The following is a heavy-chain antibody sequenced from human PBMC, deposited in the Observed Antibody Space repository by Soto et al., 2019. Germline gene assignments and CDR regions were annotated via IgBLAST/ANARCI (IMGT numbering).Heavy chain of an antibody. J-gene: IGHJ6*02. CDR2: ISYDGSNK. Sequence: QVQLVESGGGVVQPGRSLRLSCAASGFTFSTYGMHWVRQAPGKGLEWVAVISYDGSNKYYADSVKGRLTISRDNSKNTLYLQMNSLRAEDTAVYYCAKGQHCSTTSCYFYYYGMGVWGQGTTVAVSS. D-gene: IGHD2-2*01. CDR1: GFTFSTYG. V-gene: IGHV3-30*18. CDR3: AKGQHCSTTSCYFYYYGMGV.